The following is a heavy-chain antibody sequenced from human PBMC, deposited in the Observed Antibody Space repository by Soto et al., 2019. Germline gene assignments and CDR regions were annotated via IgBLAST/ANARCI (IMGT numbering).Heavy chain of an antibody. CDR3: ARHGDGYNWVYYYGMDV. D-gene: IGHD5-12*01. Sequence: GESLKISCKGSGYSFTSYWIGWVRQMPGKGLEWMGIIYPGDSDTRYSPSFQGQVTISADKSISTAYLQWSSLKASDTAMYYWARHGDGYNWVYYYGMDVWGQGTTVTVSS. CDR1: GYSFTSYW. CDR2: IYPGDSDT. V-gene: IGHV5-51*01. J-gene: IGHJ6*02.